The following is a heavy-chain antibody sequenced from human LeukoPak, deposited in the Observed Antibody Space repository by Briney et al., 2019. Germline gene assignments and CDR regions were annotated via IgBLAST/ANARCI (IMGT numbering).Heavy chain of an antibody. D-gene: IGHD6-6*01. Sequence: GGSLRLSCAASGFTFSSYAMHWVRQAPGKGLEWVTVIAHDASNTIYADSVKGRFTISRDNSKNTLYLQMNSLRAEDTAVYYCASLFLCYGCSSSSDSFDIWGQGTMVTVSS. V-gene: IGHV3-30*04. CDR1: GFTFSSYA. CDR2: IAHDASNT. J-gene: IGHJ3*02. CDR3: ASLFLCYGCSSSSDSFDI.